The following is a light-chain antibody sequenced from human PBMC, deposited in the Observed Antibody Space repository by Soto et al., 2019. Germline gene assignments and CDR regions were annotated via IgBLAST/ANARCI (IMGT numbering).Light chain of an antibody. CDR3: QQYNNWPPSIT. V-gene: IGKV3-15*01. Sequence: EIVMTESPATLSVSPGERATLSCRASQSVSSNLAWYQQKPGQAPRLLIYGATTRATGIPARFSGSGSGTESTLTTRRLQSEDFAVYYCQQYNNWPPSITFGPGTRLEIK. CDR2: GAT. CDR1: QSVSSN. J-gene: IGKJ5*01.